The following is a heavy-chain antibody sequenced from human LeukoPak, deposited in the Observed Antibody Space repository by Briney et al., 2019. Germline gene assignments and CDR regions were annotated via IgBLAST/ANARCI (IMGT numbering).Heavy chain of an antibody. CDR2: ISSGGSTI. V-gene: IGHV3-11*01. Sequence: GGSLRLSCAASGFTFNDYYMSWIRQAPGKGLEWVSYISSGGSTIYYADSVKGRFTISRDNSKNTLYLQMNSLRAEDTAVYYCAKVDTVFGVVIRGLGYYFDYWGQGTLVTVSS. CDR1: GFTFNDYY. J-gene: IGHJ4*02. D-gene: IGHD3-3*01. CDR3: AKVDTVFGVVIRGLGYYFDY.